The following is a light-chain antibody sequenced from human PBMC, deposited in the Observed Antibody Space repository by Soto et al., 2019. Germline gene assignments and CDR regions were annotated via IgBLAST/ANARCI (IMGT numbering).Light chain of an antibody. Sequence: QSALAQPPSASGSPGQSFTISCTGSGSDIGAYNFVSWYQQHPGKAPKLMIFGVTERPSGVPDRFSGSKSGNTASLTVSGLQADDEAVYYCSSYAGRNIWVFGGGTKLTVL. CDR1: GSDIGAYNF. V-gene: IGLV2-8*01. CDR3: SSYAGRNIWV. J-gene: IGLJ3*02. CDR2: GVT.